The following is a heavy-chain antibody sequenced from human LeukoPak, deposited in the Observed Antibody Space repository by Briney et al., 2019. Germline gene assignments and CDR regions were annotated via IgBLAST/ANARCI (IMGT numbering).Heavy chain of an antibody. J-gene: IGHJ4*02. Sequence: PGGSLRLSCAASGFTFSSYSMNWVRQAPGKGLEWVSYISSSSSTIYYADSVKGRFTISRDNAKNSLYLQMNSLRAEDTAAYYCAREADQGYFDYWGQGTLVTVSS. CDR2: ISSSSSTI. CDR3: AREADQGYFDY. D-gene: IGHD6-19*01. CDR1: GFTFSSYS. V-gene: IGHV3-48*01.